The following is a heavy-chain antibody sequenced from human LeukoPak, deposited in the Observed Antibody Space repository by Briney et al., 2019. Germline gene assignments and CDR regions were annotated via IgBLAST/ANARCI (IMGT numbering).Heavy chain of an antibody. CDR2: IKSKTDGGTT. Sequence: PGGSLRLSCAASGFTFSNAWMSWVRQAPGKGLEWVGRIKSKTDGGTTDYAAPVKGRFTILRDDSKNTLYLQMNSLKTEDTAVYYCTTLGYCSGGSCSLDYWGQGTLVTVSS. V-gene: IGHV3-15*01. J-gene: IGHJ4*02. CDR1: GFTFSNAW. CDR3: TTLGYCSGGSCSLDY. D-gene: IGHD2-15*01.